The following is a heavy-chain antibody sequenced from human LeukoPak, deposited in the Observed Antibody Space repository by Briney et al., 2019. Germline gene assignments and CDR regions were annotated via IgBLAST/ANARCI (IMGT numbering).Heavy chain of an antibody. V-gene: IGHV4-34*01. J-gene: IGHJ5*02. CDR1: GGSFSGYY. D-gene: IGHD3-22*01. CDR3: ARVYYDSPDL. CDR2: INHSGST. Sequence: SETLSLTCAVYGGSFSGYYWSWIRQPPGKGLEWIGEINHSGSTNYNPSLKSRVTISVDTSKNQFSLKLSSVTAADTAVYYCARVYYDSPDLWGQGTLVTVSS.